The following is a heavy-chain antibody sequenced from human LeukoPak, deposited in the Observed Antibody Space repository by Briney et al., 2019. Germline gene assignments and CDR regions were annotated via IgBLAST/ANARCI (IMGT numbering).Heavy chain of an antibody. Sequence: PGGSLRLSCVVSGITFSTYTMNWVRQGPGKGLEWVSAISGSGGSTQNADSVKGRFTISRDNSKNSLYLQMNSLRAEDTAVYYCARAGRGTTVVTNYYYYYMDVWGKGTTVTVSS. V-gene: IGHV3-23*01. CDR2: ISGSGGST. CDR3: ARAGRGTTVVTNYYYYYMDV. J-gene: IGHJ6*03. CDR1: GITFSTYT. D-gene: IGHD4-23*01.